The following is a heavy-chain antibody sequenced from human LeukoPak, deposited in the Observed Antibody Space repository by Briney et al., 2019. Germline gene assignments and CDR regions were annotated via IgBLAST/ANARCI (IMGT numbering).Heavy chain of an antibody. J-gene: IGHJ4*02. CDR3: ARGWLSSIW. CDR1: GGSISSSSYY. CDR2: IYYSGST. V-gene: IGHV4-39*07. Sequence: SETLSLTCTVSGGSISSSSYYWGWIRQPPGKGLEWIGSIYYSGSTYYNPSLKSRVTISVDTSKNQFSLKLSSVTAADTAVYYCARGWLSSIWWGQGTLVTVSS. D-gene: IGHD3-10*01.